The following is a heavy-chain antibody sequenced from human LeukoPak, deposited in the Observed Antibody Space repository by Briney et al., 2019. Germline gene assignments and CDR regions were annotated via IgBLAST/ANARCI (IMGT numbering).Heavy chain of an antibody. D-gene: IGHD3-22*01. V-gene: IGHV3-30-3*01. CDR3: ARHYYDSSGSFDY. Sequence: GGSLRLSCAASGFTFSSYAMHWVRQAPGKGLEWVAVISYDGSNKYYADSVKGRFTISRDNSKNTLYLQMNSLRAEDTAVYYCARHYYDSSGSFDYWGQGNLVTVSS. J-gene: IGHJ4*02. CDR1: GFTFSSYA. CDR2: ISYDGSNK.